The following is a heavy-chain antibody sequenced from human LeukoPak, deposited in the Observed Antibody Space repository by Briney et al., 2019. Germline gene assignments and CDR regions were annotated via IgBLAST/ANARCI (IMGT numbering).Heavy chain of an antibody. Sequence: PSETLSLTCTVSGGSISSYYWSWIRQPPGKGLEWIGSIYYSGSTYYNPSLKSRVTISVDTSKNQFSLKLSSVTAADTAVYCCARHAVEGITMIARANWFDPWSQGTLVTASS. CDR1: GGSISSYY. D-gene: IGHD3-22*01. CDR2: IYYSGST. CDR3: ARHAVEGITMIARANWFDP. V-gene: IGHV4-39*01. J-gene: IGHJ5*02.